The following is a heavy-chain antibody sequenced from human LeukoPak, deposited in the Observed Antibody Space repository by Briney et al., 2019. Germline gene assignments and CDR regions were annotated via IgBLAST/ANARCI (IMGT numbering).Heavy chain of an antibody. V-gene: IGHV3-21*04. J-gene: IGHJ6*02. D-gene: IGHD3-3*01. Sequence: GGSLRLSCAASGFTFSSYSMNWVRQAPGKGLEWVSSISSSSSYIYYADSVKGRFTISRDNAKNSLYLQMNSLRAEDTAVYYCARGLLWSGYYTHYYYYGMDVWGQGTTVTVSS. CDR2: ISSSSSYI. CDR1: GFTFSSYS. CDR3: ARGLLWSGYYTHYYYYGMDV.